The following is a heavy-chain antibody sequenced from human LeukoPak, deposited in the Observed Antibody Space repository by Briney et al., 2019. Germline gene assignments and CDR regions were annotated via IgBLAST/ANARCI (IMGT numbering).Heavy chain of an antibody. D-gene: IGHD5-12*01. CDR2: IYYSGST. CDR1: GGSISTSNYY. V-gene: IGHV4-61*01. J-gene: IGHJ3*02. Sequence: ASETLSLTCTVSGGSISTSNYYWGWIRQPPGKGLEWIGYIYYSGSTNYNPSLKSRVTISVDTSKNQFSLKLSSVTAADTAVYYCARDALAWPGVDIWGQGTMVTVSS. CDR3: ARDALAWPGVDI.